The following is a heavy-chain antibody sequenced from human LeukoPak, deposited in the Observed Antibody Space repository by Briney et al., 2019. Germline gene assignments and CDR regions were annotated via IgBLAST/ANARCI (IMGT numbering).Heavy chain of an antibody. CDR3: ASRHCSGGSCYFAGADPFDY. D-gene: IGHD2-15*01. V-gene: IGHV5-51*01. CDR2: IYPGDSDT. J-gene: IGHJ4*02. Sequence: GESLKISCKGSGYSFTSYWIGWVRQMPGKGLEWMGIIYPGDSDTRYSPSFQGQVTISADKSIRTAYLQWSSLKASDTAMYYCASRHCSGGSCYFAGADPFDYWGQGTLVTVSS. CDR1: GYSFTSYW.